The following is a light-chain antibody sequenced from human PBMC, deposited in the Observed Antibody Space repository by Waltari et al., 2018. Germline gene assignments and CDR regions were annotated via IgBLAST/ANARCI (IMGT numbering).Light chain of an antibody. Sequence: DIVLTQSPATLSLSLGEKATLSCRASQHINMNLAWYQQKPGQAPRLLFYGASTRESGVPARFSGSGSGTEFTLTISSLQSEDFGLYYCQHYNDWPPWTFGQGTRVE. CDR1: QHINMN. CDR3: QHYNDWPPWT. CDR2: GAS. V-gene: IGKV3-15*01. J-gene: IGKJ1*01.